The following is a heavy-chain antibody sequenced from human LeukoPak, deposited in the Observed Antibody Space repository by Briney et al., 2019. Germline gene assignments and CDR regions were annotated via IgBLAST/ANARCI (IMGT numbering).Heavy chain of an antibody. CDR2: IIPIFGTA. J-gene: IGHJ4*02. CDR3: ARDKGAHYYDSSGFQSPLDY. D-gene: IGHD3-22*01. CDR1: GGTFSSYA. V-gene: IGHV1-69*13. Sequence: ASVKVSCKASGGTFSSYAISWVRQAPGQGLEWMGGIIPIFGTANYAQKFQGRVTITADESTSTAYMELSSLRSEDTAVYYCARDKGAHYYDSSGFQSPLDYWGRGTLVTVSS.